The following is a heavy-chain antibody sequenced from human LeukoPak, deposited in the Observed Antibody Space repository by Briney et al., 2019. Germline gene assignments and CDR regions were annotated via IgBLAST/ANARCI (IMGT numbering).Heavy chain of an antibody. CDR1: GFTFSSYA. Sequence: GGSLRLSCAASGFTFSSYAMSWVRQAPGKGLEWVSTMSNSGGITYYADSVKGRFTISRDNSKNTLYLQMNSLRAEDTAVYYCARDRGDSSSWYYFDSWGQGTLVTVSS. J-gene: IGHJ4*02. CDR2: MSNSGGIT. V-gene: IGHV3-23*01. CDR3: ARDRGDSSSWYYFDS. D-gene: IGHD6-13*01.